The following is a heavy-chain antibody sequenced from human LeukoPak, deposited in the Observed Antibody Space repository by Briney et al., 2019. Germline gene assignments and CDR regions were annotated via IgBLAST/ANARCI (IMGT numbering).Heavy chain of an antibody. V-gene: IGHV1-69*01. CDR3: AKGAGGYQLLYKRGALFDY. Sequence: SVKVSCKASGGTFSSYAISWVRQAPGQGLEWMGGIIPIFGTANYAQKFQGRVTITADESTSTAYMELSSLRSEDTAVYYCAKGAGGYQLLYKRGALFDYWGQGTLVTVSS. J-gene: IGHJ4*02. CDR1: GGTFSSYA. D-gene: IGHD2-2*02. CDR2: IIPIFGTA.